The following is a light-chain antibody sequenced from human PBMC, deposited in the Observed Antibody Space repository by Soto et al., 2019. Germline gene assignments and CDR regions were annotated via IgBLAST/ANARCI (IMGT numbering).Light chain of an antibody. CDR3: QRSNTFPLT. CDR1: QDISKS. Sequence: DIQMTQSPSSVSSSVGDRVSITCRASQDISKSLAWYQQKPGRAPRLLIYDASTLPSGVPSRFSGSGSGTDFTLTISSLQPEDFATYYCQRSNTFPLTFGQGTRLDIK. J-gene: IGKJ5*01. CDR2: DAS. V-gene: IGKV1-12*01.